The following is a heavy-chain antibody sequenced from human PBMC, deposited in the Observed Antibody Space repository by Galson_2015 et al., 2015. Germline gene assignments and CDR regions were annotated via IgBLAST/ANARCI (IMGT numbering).Heavy chain of an antibody. CDR3: AKEGSEWQLEGWFDP. J-gene: IGHJ5*02. CDR2: ISYDGSNK. V-gene: IGHV3-30*18. Sequence: SLRLSCAASGFTFSSYGMHWVRQAPGKGLEWVAVISYDGSNKYYADSVKGRFTISRDNSKNTLYLQMNSLRAEDTAVYYCAKEGSEWQLEGWFDPWGQGTLVTVSS. CDR1: GFTFSSYG. D-gene: IGHD6-6*01.